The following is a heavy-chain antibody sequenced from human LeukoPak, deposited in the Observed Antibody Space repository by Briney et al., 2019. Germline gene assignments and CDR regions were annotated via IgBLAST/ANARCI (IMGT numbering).Heavy chain of an antibody. V-gene: IGHV3-9*01. D-gene: IGHD3-22*01. J-gene: IGHJ1*01. CDR1: GFTFDDYA. CDR3: AKDPSSGYYGEYFQH. CDR2: ISWNSGSI. Sequence: PGGSLRLSCAASGFTFDDYAMPWVRQAPGKGLEWVSGISWNSGSIGYADSVKGRFTISRDNSKNTLYLQMNSLRAEDTAVYYCAKDPSSGYYGEYFQHWGQGTLVTVSS.